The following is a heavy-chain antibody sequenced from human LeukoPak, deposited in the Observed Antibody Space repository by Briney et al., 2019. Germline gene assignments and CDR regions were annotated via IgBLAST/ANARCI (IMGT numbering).Heavy chain of an antibody. CDR1: GGTFSSYA. D-gene: IGHD3-16*01. V-gene: IGHV1-69*13. J-gene: IGHJ4*02. Sequence: SVKVSCKASGGTFSSYAISWVRQAPGQGLEWMGGIIRIFGTANYAQKLQGRVTITADESTSTAYMELSSLRSEDTAVYYCARDWFGGSYDYVWGSYTLGNWGQGTLVTVSS. CDR3: ARDWFGGSYDYVWGSYTLGN. CDR2: IIRIFGTA.